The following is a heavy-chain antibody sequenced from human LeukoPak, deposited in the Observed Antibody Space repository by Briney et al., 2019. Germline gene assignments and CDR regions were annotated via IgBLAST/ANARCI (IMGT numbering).Heavy chain of an antibody. CDR1: GFTFSSYS. J-gene: IGHJ3*02. CDR2: ISGRSSDI. CDR3: ARRGPDAFDI. Sequence: GGSLRLSCAASGFTFSSYSMNWVRQAPGKGLEWVSSISGRSSDIYYADSVEGRFTLSRDNAKNSLYLQMNSLRAEDTAVYYRARRGPDAFDIWGQGTTVTVSS. V-gene: IGHV3-21*01.